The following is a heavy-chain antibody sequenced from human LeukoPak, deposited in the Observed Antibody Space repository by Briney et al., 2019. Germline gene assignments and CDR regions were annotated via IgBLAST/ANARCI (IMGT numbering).Heavy chain of an antibody. CDR2: IYYSGST. Sequence: SETLSLTCNVSGGSISSSSYYWGWIRQPPGKGLEWIGSIYYSGSTYYNPSLKSRVTISVDTSKNQFSLKLSSVTAADTAVYYCARRDWIVVVVAATGDAFDIWGQGTMVTVSS. V-gene: IGHV4-39*01. D-gene: IGHD2-15*01. CDR3: ARRDWIVVVVAATGDAFDI. CDR1: GGSISSSSYY. J-gene: IGHJ3*02.